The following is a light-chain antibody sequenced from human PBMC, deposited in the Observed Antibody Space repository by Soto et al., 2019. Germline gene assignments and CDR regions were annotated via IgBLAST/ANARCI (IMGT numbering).Light chain of an antibody. J-gene: IGLJ1*01. V-gene: IGLV2-14*01. CDR2: EVS. CDR1: SSDVGGYNY. CDR3: SSYTRSSPYV. Sequence: QSALTQPASVSGSPGQSITISCTGTSSDVGGYNYVSWYQQHPGKAPKLMIYEVSNRHSGVSNRFSGSKSGNTASLTISGLQAEDEADYYCSSYTRSSPYVFGTGTKLTVL.